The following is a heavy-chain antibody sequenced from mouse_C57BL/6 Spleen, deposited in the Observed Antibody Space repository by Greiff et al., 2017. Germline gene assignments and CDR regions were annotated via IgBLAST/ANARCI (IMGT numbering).Heavy chain of an antibody. CDR3: TREGKGYYSYAMDY. Sequence: EVQRVESGEGLVKPGGSLKLSCAASGFTFSSYAMSWVRQTPEKRLEWVAYISSGGDYIYYADTVKGRFTISRDNARNTLYLQMSSLKSEDTAMYYCTREGKGYYSYAMDYWGQGTSVTVSS. J-gene: IGHJ4*01. CDR2: ISSGGDYI. CDR1: GFTFSSYA. V-gene: IGHV5-9-1*02. D-gene: IGHD2-3*01.